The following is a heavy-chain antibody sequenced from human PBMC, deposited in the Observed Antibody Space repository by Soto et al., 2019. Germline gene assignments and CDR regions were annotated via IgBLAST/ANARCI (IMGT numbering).Heavy chain of an antibody. CDR2: IYYSGST. CDR3: ARHYDYIWGSYRYIDY. V-gene: IGHV4-39*01. J-gene: IGHJ4*02. D-gene: IGHD3-16*02. Sequence: SETLSLTCTVSGGSISSSSYYWGWIRQPPGKGLEWIGSIYYSGSTYYNPSLKSRVTISVDTSKNQFSLKLGSVTAADTAVYYCARHYDYIWGSYRYIDYWGQGTLVTVSS. CDR1: GGSISSSSYY.